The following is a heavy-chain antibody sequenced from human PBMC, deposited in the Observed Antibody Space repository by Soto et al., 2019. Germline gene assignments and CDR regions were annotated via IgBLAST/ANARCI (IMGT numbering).Heavy chain of an antibody. CDR2: ISPHNFNT. CDR1: GYTFTHFY. V-gene: IGHV1-18*01. D-gene: IGHD3-9*01. CDR3: ARHEGGYDILTGYYKAHHFDY. J-gene: IGHJ4*02. Sequence: ASVKVSCKASGYTFTHFYITWVRQAPGQGLEWMGAISPHNFNTNYAQKFRGRVTLTTEKSTNTAYMDLRSLTSDDTAVYYCARHEGGYDILTGYYKAHHFDYWGQGVPVTVSS.